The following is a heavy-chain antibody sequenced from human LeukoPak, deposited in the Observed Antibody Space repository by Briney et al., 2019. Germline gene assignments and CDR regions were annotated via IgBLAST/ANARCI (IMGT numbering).Heavy chain of an antibody. J-gene: IGHJ4*02. D-gene: IGHD3-22*01. Sequence: GGSLRLSCAASGFTFTDSGMHWVRQAPGKGLEWVSYISTSGSTINYADSVKGRFTISRDNAKNSLYLQMNSLRAEDTAVYYCAKPLFSSGYDWGLGTLVTVSS. V-gene: IGHV3-48*04. CDR1: GFTFTDSG. CDR3: AKPLFSSGYD. CDR2: ISTSGSTI.